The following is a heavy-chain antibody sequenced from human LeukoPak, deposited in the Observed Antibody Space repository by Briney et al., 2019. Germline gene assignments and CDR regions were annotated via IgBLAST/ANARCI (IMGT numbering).Heavy chain of an antibody. V-gene: IGHV1-2*02. D-gene: IGHD5-24*01. CDR1: GYTFTGYY. Sequence: ASVKVSCKASGYTFTGYYMHWVRQAPGQGLEWMGWIKPSSGGTNYAQKFQGRVTMTRDTSISTAYMELSRLRSDDTAVYYCARAVEMATISGYLQYYFDYWGQGTLVTVSS. CDR3: ARAVEMATISGYLQYYFDY. CDR2: IKPSSGGT. J-gene: IGHJ4*02.